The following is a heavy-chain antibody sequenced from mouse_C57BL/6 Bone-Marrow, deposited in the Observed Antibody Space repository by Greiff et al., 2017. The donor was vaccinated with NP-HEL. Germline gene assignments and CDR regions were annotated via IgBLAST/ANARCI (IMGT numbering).Heavy chain of an antibody. CDR3: ITTVVARDD. CDR2: IDPDTGGT. Sequence: VQLQQSGAELVRPGASVTLSCKASGYTFTDYEMHWVKQTPVHGLEWIGAIDPDTGGTAYNQKFKGKAILTADKSSSTAYMELRSLTSEDSAVYYCITTVVARDDWGQGTTLTVSS. J-gene: IGHJ2*01. D-gene: IGHD1-1*01. CDR1: GYTFTDYE. V-gene: IGHV1-15*01.